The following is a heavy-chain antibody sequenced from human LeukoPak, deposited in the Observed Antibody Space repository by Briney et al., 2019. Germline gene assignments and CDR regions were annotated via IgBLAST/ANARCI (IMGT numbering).Heavy chain of an antibody. CDR2: IFPSGGEI. D-gene: IGHD6-13*01. Sequence: GGSLRLSCAASRFTFSTFAMIWVRQPPGKGLEWVSSIFPSGGEIHYADSVRGRFTISRDNSKSTLSLQMNSLRAEDTAVYYCAKVASIAAAGEFGSWGQGTLVTVSS. V-gene: IGHV3-23*01. J-gene: IGHJ4*02. CDR1: RFTFSTFA. CDR3: AKVASIAAAGEFGS.